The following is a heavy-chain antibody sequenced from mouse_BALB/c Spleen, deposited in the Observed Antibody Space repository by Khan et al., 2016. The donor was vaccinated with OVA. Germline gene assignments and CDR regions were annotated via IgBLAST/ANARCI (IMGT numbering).Heavy chain of an antibody. Sequence: VQLRESGPGLVAPSQSLSITCTVSGFSLTNYGVHWVRQPPGKGLEWLGVIWAGGSTNYNSALMSRLSISKDNSKSQVFLKMNSLQTDDTAMYFCARNREPDYFDYWGQGTTLTVSS. CDR2: IWAGGST. V-gene: IGHV2-9*02. CDR1: GFSLTNYG. CDR3: ARNREPDYFDY. J-gene: IGHJ2*01.